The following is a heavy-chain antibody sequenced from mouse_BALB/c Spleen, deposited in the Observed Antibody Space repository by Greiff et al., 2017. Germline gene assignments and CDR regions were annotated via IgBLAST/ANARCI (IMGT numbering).Heavy chain of an antibody. D-gene: IGHD1-1*01. J-gene: IGHJ2*01. CDR3: ARGHYYGSYYFDY. CDR2: ISSGGST. Sequence: DVMLVESGGGLVKPGGSLKLSCAASGFTFSSYAMSWVRQTPEKRLEWVASISSGGSTYYPDSVKGRFTISRDNARNILYLQMSSLRSEDTAMYYCARGHYYGSYYFDYWGQGTTLTVSS. V-gene: IGHV5-6-5*01. CDR1: GFTFSSYA.